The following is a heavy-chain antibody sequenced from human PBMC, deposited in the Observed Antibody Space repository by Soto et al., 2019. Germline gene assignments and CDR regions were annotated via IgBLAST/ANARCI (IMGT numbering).Heavy chain of an antibody. V-gene: IGHV3-9*01. CDR2: ISWSGGSI. Sequence: SGGSLRLSCAASGFTFDDYAMHWFRQAPGKGLEWVSGISWSGGSIGYADSVKGRFTISRDNPKHSLYLQMNSLRAEDTALYYCAKDIDVLQLVSGYYYGMDVWGQGTTVTVSS. D-gene: IGHD6-13*01. CDR3: AKDIDVLQLVSGYYYGMDV. CDR1: GFTFDDYA. J-gene: IGHJ6*02.